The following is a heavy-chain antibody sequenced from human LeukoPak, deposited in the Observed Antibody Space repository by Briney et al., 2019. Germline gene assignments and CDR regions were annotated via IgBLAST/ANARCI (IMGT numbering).Heavy chain of an antibody. CDR1: GDSVSSNSAS. Sequence: SQTLSLTCVISGDSVSSNSASWNWIRQSPSRGLEWLGRTYYKSKWYNDYAVSVKSRITITPDTSKKQFSLQLNSVTPEDTAVCYCARGMRAHSNFPYFDYWGQGSRVTVSS. CDR2: TYYKSKWYN. D-gene: IGHD4-11*01. J-gene: IGHJ4*02. V-gene: IGHV6-1*01. CDR3: ARGMRAHSNFPYFDY.